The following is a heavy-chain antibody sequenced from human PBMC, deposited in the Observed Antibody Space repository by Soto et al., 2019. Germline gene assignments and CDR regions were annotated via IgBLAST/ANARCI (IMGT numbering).Heavy chain of an antibody. D-gene: IGHD5-12*01. V-gene: IGHV4-34*02. CDR1: GESFSGYY. J-gene: IGHJ4*02. Sequence: QVQLQQWGAGLLKPSATLSLTCAVYGESFSGYYWSWIRQPPGKGLEWIGEINHSGSTNYNPSLKSRVTMSVDTSKNQVSLKLSALTAADTAMYYCAGNIVATISSFDYWGQGTLVTVSS. CDR2: INHSGST. CDR3: AGNIVATISSFDY.